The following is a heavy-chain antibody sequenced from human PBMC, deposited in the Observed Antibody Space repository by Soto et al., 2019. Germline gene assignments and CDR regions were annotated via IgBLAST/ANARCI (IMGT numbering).Heavy chain of an antibody. D-gene: IGHD4-17*01. CDR3: ARDRTTVTLDC. Sequence: GGSLRLSCAVSGFTVSANSMTWVRQAPGKGLEWVSLSYSAYSGGSTYYADSVKGRFTISRDISKNTLYLQMNSLRADDTGVYYCARDRTTVTLDCWGQGTLVTVSS. J-gene: IGHJ4*02. CDR2: SYSAYSGGST. V-gene: IGHV3-66*01. CDR1: GFTVSANS.